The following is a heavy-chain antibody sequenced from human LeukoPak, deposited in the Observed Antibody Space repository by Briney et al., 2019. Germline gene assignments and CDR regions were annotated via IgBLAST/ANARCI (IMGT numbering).Heavy chain of an antibody. V-gene: IGHV1-18*01. CDR3: ARDLAIIVSAGELGVDY. D-gene: IGHD3-9*01. J-gene: IGHJ4*02. CDR1: GYTFTSYG. Sequence: ASVKVSCKASGYTFTSYGISWVRQAPGQGLEWMGWISAYNGNTNYAQKLQGRVTMTTDTSTSTAYMELRSLRSDDTAVYYCARDLAIIVSAGELGVDYWGQGTLVTVSS. CDR2: ISAYNGNT.